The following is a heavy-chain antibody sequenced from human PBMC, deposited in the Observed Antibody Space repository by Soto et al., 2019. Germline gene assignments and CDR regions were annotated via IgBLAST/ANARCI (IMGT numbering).Heavy chain of an antibody. Sequence: PSETLSLTCTVSGGSISSYYWSWIRQPPGKGLEWIGYIYYSGSTNYNPSLKSRVTISVDTSKNQFSLKLSSVTAADTAVYYCARDAFLWGLDAFDIWGQGTMVTVSS. CDR2: IYYSGST. J-gene: IGHJ3*02. V-gene: IGHV4-59*12. D-gene: IGHD3-16*01. CDR3: ARDAFLWGLDAFDI. CDR1: GGSISSYY.